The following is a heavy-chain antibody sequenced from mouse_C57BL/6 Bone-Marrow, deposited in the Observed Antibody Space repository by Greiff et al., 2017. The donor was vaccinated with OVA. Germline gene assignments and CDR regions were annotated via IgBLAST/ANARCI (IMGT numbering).Heavy chain of an antibody. Sequence: QVQLQQPGAELVRPGTSVKLSCKASGYTFTSYWMHWVKQRPGQGLEWIGVIDPSDSYTNYNQKFKGKATLTVDTSSSTAYMQLSSLTSEDSAVYYCEREEDWYCDVWGTGTTVTVSA. CDR2: IDPSDSYT. CDR3: EREEDWYCDV. CDR1: GYTFTSYW. V-gene: IGHV1-59*01. J-gene: IGHJ1*03.